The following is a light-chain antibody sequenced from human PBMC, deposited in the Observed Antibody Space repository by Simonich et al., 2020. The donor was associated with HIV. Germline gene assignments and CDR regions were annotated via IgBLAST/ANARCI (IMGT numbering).Light chain of an antibody. Sequence: EIVMTQSPATLSVSPGERATLSCRASQSVSSNFAWYQQKPGQAPRLLIYGASTRATGIPARFSGSGSGTEFTLTISSMQSEDFAVYYCHQYNNWPPTFGGGTKVEI. CDR3: HQYNNWPPT. V-gene: IGKV3-15*01. CDR2: GAS. CDR1: QSVSSN. J-gene: IGKJ4*01.